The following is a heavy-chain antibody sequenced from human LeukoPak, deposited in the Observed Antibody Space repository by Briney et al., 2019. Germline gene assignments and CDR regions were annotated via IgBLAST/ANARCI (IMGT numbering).Heavy chain of an antibody. V-gene: IGHV3-7*01. CDR2: IKQNGSEK. J-gene: IGHJ4*02. D-gene: IGHD1-26*01. CDR3: ARTIYSGSYYR. CDR1: GFIFISYW. Sequence: GGSLRLSCAASGFIFISYWMSWVRQAPGKGLEWVANIKQNGSEKYYVDSVKGRFTISRDNAKNSLYLQMNSLRAEDTAVYYCARTIYSGSYYRWGQGTLVTVSS.